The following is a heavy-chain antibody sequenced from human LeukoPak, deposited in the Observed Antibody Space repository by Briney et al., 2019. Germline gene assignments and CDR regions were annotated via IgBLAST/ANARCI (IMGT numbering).Heavy chain of an antibody. D-gene: IGHD6-13*01. J-gene: IGHJ4*02. CDR1: GASISSGSYY. CDR3: AREVRQQVPDATRNNYFDY. V-gene: IGHV4-61*02. Sequence: SETLSLTCTVSGASISSGSYYWSWIRQPAGKGPEWIGRIFTSGSTNYNPSLKSRVTISIDTYKNQFFLKVTSVTAADTAVYYCAREVRQQVPDATRNNYFDYWGQGTLVTVSS. CDR2: IFTSGST.